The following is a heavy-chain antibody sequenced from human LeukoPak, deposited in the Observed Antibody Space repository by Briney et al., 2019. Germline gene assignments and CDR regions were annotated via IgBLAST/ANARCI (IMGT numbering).Heavy chain of an antibody. Sequence: GGSLRLSCAASGFTFSSYAMHWVRQAPGKGLEWVAVISYDGSNKYYADSVKGRFTISRDNSKNTLYLQMNSLRAEDTAVYYCARDLKGGLDVWGQGTTVTVSS. V-gene: IGHV3-30-3*01. D-gene: IGHD1-26*01. CDR1: GFTFSSYA. J-gene: IGHJ6*02. CDR3: ARDLKGGLDV. CDR2: ISYDGSNK.